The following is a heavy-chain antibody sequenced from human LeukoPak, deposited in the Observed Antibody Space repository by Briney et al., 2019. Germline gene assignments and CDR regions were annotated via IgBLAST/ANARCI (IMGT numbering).Heavy chain of an antibody. V-gene: IGHV3-23*01. D-gene: IGHD3-10*01. CDR2: ISPSGGVT. J-gene: IGHJ4*02. Sequence: GGSLRLSCAASGFTFSSCAMSRVRQAPGKGLEGVSTISPSGGVTFYSDSVRGRFTISRDYSKDTLFLQMNSLRAEDTALYYCAKAHVPTMIRGVVSSDWGQGTLVTVSS. CDR3: AKAHVPTMIRGVVSSD. CDR1: GFTFSSCA.